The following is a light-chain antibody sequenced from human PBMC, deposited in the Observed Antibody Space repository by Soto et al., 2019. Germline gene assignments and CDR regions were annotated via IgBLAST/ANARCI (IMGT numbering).Light chain of an antibody. CDR1: SSDVGGYNY. CDR3: NSYTSNNSVV. V-gene: IGLV2-14*01. CDR2: EVS. Sequence: QSALTQPASVSGSPGQSITISCTGTSSDVGGYNYVSWYQQHPGKAPKLMIYEVSNRPSGVSNRFSGSKSGNTASLTISGLQAEDEADYYCNSYTSNNSVVFGGGTKLTVL. J-gene: IGLJ2*01.